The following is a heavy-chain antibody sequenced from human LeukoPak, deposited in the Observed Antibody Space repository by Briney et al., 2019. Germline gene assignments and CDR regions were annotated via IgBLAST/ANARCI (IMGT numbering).Heavy chain of an antibody. CDR2: ISYDGSNK. CDR3: AKGARAASGSYLFDY. D-gene: IGHD3-10*01. J-gene: IGHJ4*02. V-gene: IGHV3-30-3*01. CDR1: GFTFSSYA. Sequence: PGGSLRLSCAASGFTFSSYAMHWVRQAPGKGLEWVAVISYDGSNKYYADSVKGRFTISRDNSKNTLYLQINSLRAEDTAVYYCAKGARAASGSYLFDYWGQGTLVTVSP.